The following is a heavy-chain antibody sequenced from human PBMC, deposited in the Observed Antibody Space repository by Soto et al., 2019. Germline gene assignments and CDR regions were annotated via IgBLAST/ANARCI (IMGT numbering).Heavy chain of an antibody. CDR2: ISSSSSYT. CDR3: AGKQWEPSGNYYFDY. CDR1: GITFSDYY. V-gene: IGHV3-11*06. Sequence: QVQLVESGGGLVKPGGSLRLSCAASGITFSDYYMSWIRQAPGKGLEWVAYISSSSSYTNYADSVKGRFTISRDNANNSLYLQMNSVRAEDTAVYYCAGKQWEPSGNYYFDYWGQGTLVTVSS. J-gene: IGHJ4*02. D-gene: IGHD1-26*01.